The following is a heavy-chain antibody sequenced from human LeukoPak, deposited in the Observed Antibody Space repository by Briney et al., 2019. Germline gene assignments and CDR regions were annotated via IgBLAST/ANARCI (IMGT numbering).Heavy chain of an antibody. D-gene: IGHD6-19*01. CDR1: GFTFNSYP. V-gene: IGHV3-64D*09. J-gene: IGHJ4*02. Sequence: GGSLRLSCSASGFTFNSYPVHWVRQAPGKGLEYVSAITPNGGSTYHADSVKGRFAISRDNSQNTLYLQMSSLRAEDTAVYYCVKAGSSGWYGDYWGQGTLVTVSS. CDR2: ITPNGGST. CDR3: VKAGSSGWYGDY.